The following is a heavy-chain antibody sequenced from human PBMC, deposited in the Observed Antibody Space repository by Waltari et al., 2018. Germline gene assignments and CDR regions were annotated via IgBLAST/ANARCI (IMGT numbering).Heavy chain of an antibody. Sequence: QVQLVQSGAEVKKPGASVKVSCKVSGYTLTELSMHWVRQAPGKGLEWMGGFDPEDGETIYAQKVQGRVTMTEDTSTDTAYMELSSLRSEDTAVYYCATPGPHPITIFGVVPHDAFDIWGQGTMVTVSS. D-gene: IGHD3-3*01. CDR2: FDPEDGET. V-gene: IGHV1-24*01. J-gene: IGHJ3*02. CDR1: GYTLTELS. CDR3: ATPGPHPITIFGVVPHDAFDI.